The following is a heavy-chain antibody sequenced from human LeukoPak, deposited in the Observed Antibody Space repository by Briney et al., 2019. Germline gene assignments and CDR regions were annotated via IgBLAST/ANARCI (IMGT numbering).Heavy chain of an antibody. CDR3: ARADYDFWSGYGY. D-gene: IGHD3-3*01. V-gene: IGHV1-8*01. J-gene: IGHJ4*02. CDR1: GYTFTSYD. CDR2: MNPNSGNT. Sequence: ASVKVSCKASGYTFTSYDINWVRQATGQGLEWMGWMNPNSGNTGYAQKFQGRVTMTRNTSISTAYMELSSLRSEDTAEYYCARADYDFWSGYGYWGQGTLVTVSS.